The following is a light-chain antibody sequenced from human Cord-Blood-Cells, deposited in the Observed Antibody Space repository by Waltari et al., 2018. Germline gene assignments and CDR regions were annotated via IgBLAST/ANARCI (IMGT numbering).Light chain of an antibody. Sequence: NFMLTQPHSVSESPGKTVTISCTRSSGSIASNYVQWYQPRPGSSPTPVIYEDNQRPSGVPDRFSGSIDSSSNSASLTISGLKTEDEADYYCQSYDSSIRVFGGGTKLTVL. CDR1: SGSIASNY. CDR2: EDN. CDR3: QSYDSSIRV. V-gene: IGLV6-57*01. J-gene: IGLJ2*01.